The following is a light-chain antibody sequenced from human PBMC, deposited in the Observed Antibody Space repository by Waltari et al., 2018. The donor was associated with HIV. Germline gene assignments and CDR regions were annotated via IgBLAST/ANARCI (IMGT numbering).Light chain of an antibody. V-gene: IGLV1-40*01. CDR2: NNN. CDR3: QSYDNSLNGWV. Sequence: QPTLTQPPSVSGAPGQWVTIPCTGSSANIGAGHDVQWFQQVPGTAPKLLIYNNNDRPSGVPDRFSGSKSGTSASLAITGLQAEDESDYYCQSYDNSLNGWVFGGGTKLTVL. CDR1: SANIGAGHD. J-gene: IGLJ3*02.